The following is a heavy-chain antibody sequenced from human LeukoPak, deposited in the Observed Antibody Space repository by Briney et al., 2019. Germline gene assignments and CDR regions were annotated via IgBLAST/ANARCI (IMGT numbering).Heavy chain of an antibody. V-gene: IGHV4-59*01. CDR3: ARGGGGYNGLAFVY. CDR1: GGSISSYY. Sequence: SETLSLTCTVSGGSISSYYWSWIRQPPGKGLEWIGYIYYSGSTNYNPSLKSRVTISVDTSKNQFSLKLSSVTAADTAVYYCARGGGGYNGLAFVYWGQGTLDTVSS. CDR2: IYYSGST. D-gene: IGHD5-24*01. J-gene: IGHJ4*02.